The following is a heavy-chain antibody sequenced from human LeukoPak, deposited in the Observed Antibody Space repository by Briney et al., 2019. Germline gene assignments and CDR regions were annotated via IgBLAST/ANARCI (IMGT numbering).Heavy chain of an antibody. CDR1: GGSISSYY. V-gene: IGHV4-4*07. CDR3: ARVYSSGYFAGAFDI. J-gene: IGHJ3*02. D-gene: IGHD3-22*01. CDR2: IYTSGSA. Sequence: PSETLSLTCTVSGGSISSYYWSWIRQPAGKGLEWIGRIYTSGSANYNPSLKSRVTMSIDTSKNQFSLKLSSVTAADTAVYYCARVYSSGYFAGAFDIWGQGTMVTVSS.